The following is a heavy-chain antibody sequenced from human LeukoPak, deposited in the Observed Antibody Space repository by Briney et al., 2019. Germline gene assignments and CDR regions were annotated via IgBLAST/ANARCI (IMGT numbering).Heavy chain of an antibody. V-gene: IGHV3-21*01. CDR3: ARDGFEFVAGMVGYGMDV. Sequence: PGGSLRLSCAASGFTFSSYSMNWVRQGPGKGLEWVSSISSSSSYIYYADSVKGRFTISRDNAKNSLYLQMNSLRAEDTAVYYCARDGFEFVAGMVGYGMDVWGQGTTVTVSS. J-gene: IGHJ6*02. CDR2: ISSSSSYI. D-gene: IGHD6-19*01. CDR1: GFTFSSYS.